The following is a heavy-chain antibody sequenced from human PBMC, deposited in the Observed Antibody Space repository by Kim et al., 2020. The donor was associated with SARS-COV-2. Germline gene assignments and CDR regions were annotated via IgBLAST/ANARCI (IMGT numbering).Heavy chain of an antibody. CDR2: IWYDVNKK. V-gene: IGHV3-33*01. CDR3: ARDRGYCPNTSCAPNYYFGVDV. CDR1: GFSFSSYG. J-gene: IGHJ6*02. D-gene: IGHD2-2*01. Sequence: GGSLRLSCVASGFSFSSYGMHWVRQAPGKGLEWVGVIWYDVNKKNYADSVKGRFTISRDNSKNTLYLQMNSLRAEDTAVYFCARDRGYCPNTSCAPNYYFGVDVWGQGTTVTVS.